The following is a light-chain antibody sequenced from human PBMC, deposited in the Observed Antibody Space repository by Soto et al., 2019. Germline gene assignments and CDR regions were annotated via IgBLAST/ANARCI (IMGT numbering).Light chain of an antibody. Sequence: DIQMTQSPSSVSASVGDRVTITCRASQDISNSLDWYQQKPGKAPKLLIYAASSLQSGVPSRFSGSGSGTDFTLTISSLQPEDFATYYCQQADSFPLTFGGGTKVEIK. CDR2: AAS. CDR1: QDISNS. V-gene: IGKV1D-12*01. CDR3: QQADSFPLT. J-gene: IGKJ4*01.